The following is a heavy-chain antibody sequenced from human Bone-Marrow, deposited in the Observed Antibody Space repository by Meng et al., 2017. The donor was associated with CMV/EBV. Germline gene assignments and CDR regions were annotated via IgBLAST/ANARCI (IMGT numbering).Heavy chain of an antibody. V-gene: IGHV3-21*01. CDR3: ARDSLNYYDSSGYCYEPNAFDI. Sequence: GESLKISCAASGFTFSSYSMNWVRQAPGKGLEWVSSISSSSSYIYYADSVKGRFTISRDNAKNSLYLQMNSLRAEDTAVYYCARDSLNYYDSSGYCYEPNAFDIWGQGTMVTVSS. J-gene: IGHJ3*02. CDR1: GFTFSSYS. D-gene: IGHD3-22*01. CDR2: ISSSSSYI.